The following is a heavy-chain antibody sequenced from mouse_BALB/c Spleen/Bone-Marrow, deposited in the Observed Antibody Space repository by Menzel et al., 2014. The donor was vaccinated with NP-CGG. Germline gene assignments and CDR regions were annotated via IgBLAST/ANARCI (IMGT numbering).Heavy chain of an antibody. D-gene: IGHD2-4*01. CDR3: ARRDDYASDY. V-gene: IGHV14-3*02. Sequence: EVMLVESGADLVKPGASVKLSCTTSGFNIKDTYMHWVKQRPEQGLEWIGGIDPANGNTKYDPKFQGKATITADASSNTAYLQLSSLTSEDTAVYYCARRDDYASDYWGQGTTPTVSS. CDR2: IDPANGNT. J-gene: IGHJ2*01. CDR1: GFNIKDTY.